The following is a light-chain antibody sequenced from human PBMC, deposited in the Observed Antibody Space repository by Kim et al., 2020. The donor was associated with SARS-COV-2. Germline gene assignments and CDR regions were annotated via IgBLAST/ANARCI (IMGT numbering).Light chain of an antibody. J-gene: IGLJ2*01. Sequence: VAPGQTASITCGGDNIRYRSVHWYQQGPGQAPVLVVYDDSARPSGIPERFSGSNSGNTATLTISRVEPGDEADFYCQVWDSDSEVVFGGGTQLTVL. CDR1: NIRYRS. CDR2: DDS. CDR3: QVWDSDSEVV. V-gene: IGLV3-21*02.